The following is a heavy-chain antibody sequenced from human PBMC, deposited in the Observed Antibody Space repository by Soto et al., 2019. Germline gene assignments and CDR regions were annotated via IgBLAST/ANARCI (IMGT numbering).Heavy chain of an antibody. CDR2: ISAYNGNT. D-gene: IGHD2-2*02. V-gene: IGHV1-18*01. CDR1: DYTFTRYG. J-gene: IGHJ6*02. CDR3: ARDGYCSSTSCYTQGGLYYYYGMDV. Sequence: ASVKVSCKASDYTFTRYGITWVRQAPGQGLEWMGWISAYNGNTNYAQKFQGRVTMTRDTSTSTAYMELRSLRSDDTAVYYCARDGYCSSTSCYTQGGLYYYYGMDVWGPGTTVTV.